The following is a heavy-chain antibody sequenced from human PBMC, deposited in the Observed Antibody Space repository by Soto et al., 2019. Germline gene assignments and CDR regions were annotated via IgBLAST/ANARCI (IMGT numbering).Heavy chain of an antibody. CDR3: ARLFGAAAPIDY. V-gene: IGHV4-34*01. CDR1: GGSFSGYY. CDR2: INHSGST. D-gene: IGHD3-10*02. Sequence: QVQLQQWGAGLLKPSETLSLTCAVYGGSFSGYYWSWIRQPPGKGLEWIGEINHSGSTNYNPSLKSRVTISVDTSKTQFSLKLSSVTAADTAVYYCARLFGAAAPIDYWGQGTLVTVSS. J-gene: IGHJ4*02.